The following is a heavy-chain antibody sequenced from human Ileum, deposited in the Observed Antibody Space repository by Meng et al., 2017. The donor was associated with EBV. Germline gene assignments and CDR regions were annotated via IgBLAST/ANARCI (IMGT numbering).Heavy chain of an antibody. Sequence: LQWPGPALVKPRGALSLTCAVSGGSISRSDGWSWVRQPPGKGLEWIGEIYRGGGTNYNASLKSRVTISVDTSKNHFSLKLNSVTAADTAVYYCARVRVIPAAIGFDYWGQGTLVTVSS. J-gene: IGHJ4*02. V-gene: IGHV4-4*03. CDR3: ARVRVIPAAIGFDY. CDR2: IYRGGGT. CDR1: GGSISRSDG. D-gene: IGHD2-2*02.